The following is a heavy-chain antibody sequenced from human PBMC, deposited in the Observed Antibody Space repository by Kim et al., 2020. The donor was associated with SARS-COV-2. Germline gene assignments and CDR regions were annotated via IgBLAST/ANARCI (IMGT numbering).Heavy chain of an antibody. V-gene: IGHV3-21*01. Sequence: GGSLRLSCAASGFTFSSYSMNWVRQAPGKGLEWVSSISSSSSYIYYADSVKGRFTISRDNAKNSLYLQMNSLRAEDTAVYYCARDIGGGVVAAKGYYYGMDVWGQGTTVTVSS. D-gene: IGHD2-15*01. CDR2: ISSSSSYI. CDR1: GFTFSSYS. CDR3: ARDIGGGVVAAKGYYYGMDV. J-gene: IGHJ6*02.